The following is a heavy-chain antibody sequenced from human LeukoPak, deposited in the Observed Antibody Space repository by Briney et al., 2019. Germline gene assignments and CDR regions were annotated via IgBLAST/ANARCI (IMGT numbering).Heavy chain of an antibody. J-gene: IGHJ4*02. D-gene: IGHD2-8*01. CDR1: GFTFSSYW. Sequence: GGSLRLSCAASGFTFSSYWMSWVRQAPGKGLEWVANIKKDGSEKYYVDSVKGRFTISRDNAKNSLYLQMNSLRAEDTAVYYCARETSGYCTNGVCYGTSFDYWGQGTLVTVSS. CDR2: IKKDGSEK. V-gene: IGHV3-7*01. CDR3: ARETSGYCTNGVCYGTSFDY.